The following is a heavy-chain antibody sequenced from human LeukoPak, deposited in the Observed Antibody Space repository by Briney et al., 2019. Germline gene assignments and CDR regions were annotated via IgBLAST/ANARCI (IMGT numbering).Heavy chain of an antibody. CDR3: ARDSVVRI. CDR1: GFTVSDNF. J-gene: IGHJ3*02. D-gene: IGHD2-15*01. Sequence: GGSLRLSCAASGFTVSDNFMSWVRQAPGKGLEWVSVVNSGGNTYYADSVKGRFTISRDNSKNTVYLQMNSLRAEDTAVYYCARDSVVRIWGQGTMVTVSS. V-gene: IGHV3-53*01. CDR2: VNSGGNT.